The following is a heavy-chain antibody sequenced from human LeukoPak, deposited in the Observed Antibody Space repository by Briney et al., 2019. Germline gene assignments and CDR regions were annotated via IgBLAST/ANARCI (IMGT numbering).Heavy chain of an antibody. CDR2: LKQDGSEK. CDR3: ARGGATVVS. J-gene: IGHJ4*02. V-gene: IGHV3-7*05. Sequence: GGSLRLSCSASGFIFSNYWMSWVRQAPGKGLEWVANLKQDGSEKYYVDSVKGRFTISRDNAKKSLYLQKNSLRPEDTAVYYCARGGATVVSWGQGTLITVSS. D-gene: IGHD1-26*01. CDR1: GFIFSNYW.